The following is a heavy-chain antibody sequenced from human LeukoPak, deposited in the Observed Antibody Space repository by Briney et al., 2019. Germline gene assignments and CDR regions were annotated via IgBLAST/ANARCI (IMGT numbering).Heavy chain of an antibody. CDR3: ARDPGPSIPAWGAFDI. Sequence: PGRSLRLSCAASEFSFSDSGMHWVRQAPGKGLEWVAVISYDGSGKYYADSVKGRFTISRDNAKNSLFLQMNSLRDEDTAVYYCARDPGPSIPAWGAFDIWGQGTKVTVSS. CDR2: ISYDGSGK. J-gene: IGHJ3*02. CDR1: EFSFSDSG. D-gene: IGHD6-6*01. V-gene: IGHV3-30*03.